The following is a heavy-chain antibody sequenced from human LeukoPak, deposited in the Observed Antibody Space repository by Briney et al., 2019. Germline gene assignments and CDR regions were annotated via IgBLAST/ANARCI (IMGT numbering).Heavy chain of an antibody. CDR1: GYIFTNNW. V-gene: IGHV5-51*01. CDR3: ARQTRDGSGSRGYSIDF. D-gene: IGHD3-10*01. CDR2: IYPGDSDT. J-gene: IGHJ4*02. Sequence: GESLKISCKGSGYIFTNNWIGWVRQMPGKGLEWMGIIYPGDSDTRYSPSFEGQVTISADKSISTAYLQWSSLKASDTAMYYCARQTRDGSGSRGYSIDFWGLGTLVTVSS.